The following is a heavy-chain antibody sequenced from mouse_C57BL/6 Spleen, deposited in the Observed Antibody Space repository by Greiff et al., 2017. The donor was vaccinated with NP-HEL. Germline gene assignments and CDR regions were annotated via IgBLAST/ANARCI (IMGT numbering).Heavy chain of an antibody. CDR3: ARTPNLDGWFAY. Sequence: VQLKESGPGLVKPSQSLSLTCSVTGYSITSGYYWNWIRQFPGNKLEWMGYISYDGSNNYNPPLKNRISITRDTSNNQFFLKLNSLTTEDTATYYCARTPNLDGWFAYWGQGTLVTVSA. J-gene: IGHJ3*01. CDR2: ISYDGSN. D-gene: IGHD4-1*01. V-gene: IGHV3-6*01. CDR1: GYSITSGYY.